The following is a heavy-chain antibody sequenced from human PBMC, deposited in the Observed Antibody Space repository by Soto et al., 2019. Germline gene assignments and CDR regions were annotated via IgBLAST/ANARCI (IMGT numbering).Heavy chain of an antibody. CDR1: GFTFSSYW. CDR2: INSDGSST. V-gene: IGHV3-74*01. CDR3: VRTSLVVAAAPREYY. D-gene: IGHD2-15*01. Sequence: EVQLVESGGGLVQPGGSLRLSCAASGFTFSSYWMHWVRQAPGKGLVWVSRINSDGSSTSYADSVKGRFTISRDNAKNTLYLQMNSLRAEDTAVYYCVRTSLVVAAAPREYYWGQGTLVTVSS. J-gene: IGHJ4*02.